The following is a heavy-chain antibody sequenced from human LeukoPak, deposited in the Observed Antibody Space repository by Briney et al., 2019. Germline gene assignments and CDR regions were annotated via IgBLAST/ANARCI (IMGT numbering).Heavy chain of an antibody. J-gene: IGHJ4*02. D-gene: IGHD1-26*01. CDR1: GHTFTSYD. Sequence: ASVKVSCKASGHTFTSYDINWVRQATGQGLEWMGWMNPNSGITGYAQKFQGRVSMTRDTSISTAYMELSSLRSEDTAVYFCARGPIYPKSGDYPNYYFDYWGQGTLVTVSS. CDR2: MNPNSGIT. CDR3: ARGPIYPKSGDYPNYYFDY. V-gene: IGHV1-8*01.